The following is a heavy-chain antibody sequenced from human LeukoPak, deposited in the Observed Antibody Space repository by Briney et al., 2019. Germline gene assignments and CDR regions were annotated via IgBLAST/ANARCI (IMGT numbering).Heavy chain of an antibody. CDR2: IYYSGST. CDR3: ARGGTSYYYGMDV. D-gene: IGHD1-1*01. CDR1: GDSISSGSFY. Sequence: PSETLSLTCTVSGDSISSGSFYWSWIRQSAGKGLEWIGYIYYSGSTNYNPSLKSRVTISVDTSKNQFSLKLSSVTAADTAVYYCARGGTSYYYGMDVWGQGTTVTVSS. J-gene: IGHJ6*02. V-gene: IGHV4-61*10.